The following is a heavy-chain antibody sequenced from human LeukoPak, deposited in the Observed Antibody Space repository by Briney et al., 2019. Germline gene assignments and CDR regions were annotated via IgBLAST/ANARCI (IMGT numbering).Heavy chain of an antibody. CDR2: ISSSSSYK. V-gene: IGHV3-21*01. J-gene: IGHJ6*02. CDR1: GFTFSSYS. Sequence: GGSLRLSCAASGFTFSSYSMNWVRQAPGKGVEWVSSISSSSSYKYYADTVKGGFTISRDNAKNSLYLQMNSLRAEDTAVYYCARALVLLWFGEEDYGMDVWGQGTTVTVSS. D-gene: IGHD3-10*01. CDR3: ARALVLLWFGEEDYGMDV.